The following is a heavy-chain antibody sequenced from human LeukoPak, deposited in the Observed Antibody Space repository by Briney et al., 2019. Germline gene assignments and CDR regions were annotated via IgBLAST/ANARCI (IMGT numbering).Heavy chain of an antibody. CDR1: GGSISSSPHY. Sequence: SETLSLTCTVSGGSISSSPHYWGWVRQPPGKGLEWIASIYRSGSTFYDPSLKSRVTISIDTSKNQFSLWLNSVTSADTAVYFXXRXPDYSTSYAANWFDPWGQGTLVTVSS. J-gene: IGHJ5*02. V-gene: IGHV4-39*03. D-gene: IGHD6-13*01. CDR3: XRXPDYSTSYAANWFDP. CDR2: IYRSGST.